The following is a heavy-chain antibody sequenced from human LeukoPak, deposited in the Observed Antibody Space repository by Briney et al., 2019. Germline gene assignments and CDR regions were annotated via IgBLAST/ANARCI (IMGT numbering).Heavy chain of an antibody. Sequence: ASVKVSCKASGYPFSAHFLNWVRQAPGQGLEWMGNIDTTTGNPRYAQDFTGRFVFSLDTSVSTAYLQITSLKADDTAAYYCVRGTPTPGMDYWGQGSQVTVSS. CDR3: VRGTPTPGMDY. CDR2: IDTTTGNP. J-gene: IGHJ4*02. CDR1: GYPFSAHF. D-gene: IGHD3-10*01. V-gene: IGHV7-4-1*02.